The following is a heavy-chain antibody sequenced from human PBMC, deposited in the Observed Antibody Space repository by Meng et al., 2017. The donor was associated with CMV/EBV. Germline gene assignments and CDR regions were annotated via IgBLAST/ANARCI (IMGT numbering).Heavy chain of an antibody. D-gene: IGHD2-2*01. CDR3: ARDSYGYCSSTSCYREGNYYYYYGMDV. Sequence: ASVKVSCKASGYTFTSYYMHWVRQAPGQGLEWMGIINPSGGSTSYAQKFQGRVTMTRDTSTSTVYMELSSLRSEDTAVYYCARDSYGYCSSTSCYREGNYYYYYGMDVWGQGTTVTVSS. CDR2: INPSGGST. J-gene: IGHJ6*02. V-gene: IGHV1-46*01. CDR1: GYTFTSYY.